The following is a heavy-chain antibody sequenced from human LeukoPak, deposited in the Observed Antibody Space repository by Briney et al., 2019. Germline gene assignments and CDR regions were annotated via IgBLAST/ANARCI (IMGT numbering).Heavy chain of an antibody. CDR1: GGSFSGYY. CDR3: ARGRVTDGGTSNY. CDR2: INHSGST. V-gene: IGHV4-34*01. D-gene: IGHD4-23*01. J-gene: IGHJ4*02. Sequence: SETLSLTCAVYGGSFSGYYWSWIRQPPGKGLEWIGEINHSGSTNYNPSLKSRVTISVDTSKNQFSLKLSSVTAADTAVYYCARGRVTDGGTSNYWGQGTLVTVSS.